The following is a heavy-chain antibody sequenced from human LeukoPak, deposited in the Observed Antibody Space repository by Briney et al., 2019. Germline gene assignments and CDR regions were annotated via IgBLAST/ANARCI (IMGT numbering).Heavy chain of an antibody. CDR3: AGRGRGTTAFDI. CDR1: GFTFSSYS. Sequence: KPGGSLRLSCAASGFTFSSYSMNWVRQAPGKGLEWVSSISSSSSYIYYADSVKGRFTISRDNAKNSLYLQMNSLRAEDTAVYYCAGRGRGTTAFDIWGQGTMVTVSS. D-gene: IGHD4-17*01. V-gene: IGHV3-21*01. J-gene: IGHJ3*02. CDR2: ISSSSSYI.